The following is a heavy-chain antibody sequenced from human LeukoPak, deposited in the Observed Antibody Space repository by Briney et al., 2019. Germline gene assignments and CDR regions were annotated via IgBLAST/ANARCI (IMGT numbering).Heavy chain of an antibody. CDR3: ARDHVDIVATKTLDY. V-gene: IGHV1-46*01. CDR2: INPSGGST. D-gene: IGHD5-12*01. Sequence: ASVKVSCKASGYTFTSYYMHWVRQAPAQGLEWMGIINPSGGSTSYAQKFQGRVTMTRDTSTSTVYMELSSLRSEDTAVYYCARDHVDIVATKTLDYWGQGTLVTVSS. J-gene: IGHJ4*02. CDR1: GYTFTSYY.